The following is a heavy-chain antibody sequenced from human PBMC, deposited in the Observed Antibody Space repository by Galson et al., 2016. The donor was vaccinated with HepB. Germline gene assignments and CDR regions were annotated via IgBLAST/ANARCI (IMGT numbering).Heavy chain of an antibody. CDR2: IFDNENT. Sequence: LTCTVSGDSITGFYLNWIRQPAGKGPEWIGRIFDNENTNYNPSLKSRVTMSRATSNRQFSLTLSSVTAADTAVYYCARLSGGPIAWGQGTMVTVSS. CDR1: GDSITGFY. CDR3: ARLSGGPIA. D-gene: IGHD3-16*01. V-gene: IGHV4-4*07. J-gene: IGHJ3*01.